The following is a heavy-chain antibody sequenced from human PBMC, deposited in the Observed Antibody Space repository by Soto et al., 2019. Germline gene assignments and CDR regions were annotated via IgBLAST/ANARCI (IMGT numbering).Heavy chain of an antibody. D-gene: IGHD1-26*01. CDR1: GFTFSSYS. CDR3: ARAPFQTYYIPSRFDP. J-gene: IGHJ5*02. Sequence: EVQLVESGGGLVKPGGSLRLSCAASGFTFSSYSMNWVRQAPGKGLEWVSSISSSSSYIYYADSVKGRFTISRDNAKNSLYLQMNSLRAEDTAVYYCARAPFQTYYIPSRFDPWGQGTLVTVSS. CDR2: ISSSSSYI. V-gene: IGHV3-21*01.